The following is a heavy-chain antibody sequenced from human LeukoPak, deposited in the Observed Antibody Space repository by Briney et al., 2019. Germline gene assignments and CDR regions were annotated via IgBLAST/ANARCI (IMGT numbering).Heavy chain of an antibody. CDR2: IYYSGTT. CDR1: GGSISTTSYY. CDR3: ARLTTHGDSGPYYCIDN. J-gene: IGHJ4*02. V-gene: IGHV4-39*01. Sequence: PSETLSLTCTVSGGSISTTSYYWGWIRQPPGKGLEWIGSIYYSGTTYYNPSLQSRVTISVDTSKNQFSLSLSSVTAADTAVYYCARLTTHGDSGPYYCIDNWGQGTLVTVSS. D-gene: IGHD1-26*01.